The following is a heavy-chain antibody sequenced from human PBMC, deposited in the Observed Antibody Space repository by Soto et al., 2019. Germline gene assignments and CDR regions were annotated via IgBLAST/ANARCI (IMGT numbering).Heavy chain of an antibody. V-gene: IGHV4-4*07. CDR2: VSTSGNV. Sequence: SETLSLTCTVSGGSLTKYYWSWIRQPAGQGQEWIGRVSTSGNVVSKASLRSRLTMSVDTSKSQFSLRLTSVTAADTAVYYCARDTSDCWSLYTLDFQYWGQGALVTVSS. CDR1: GGSLTKYY. J-gene: IGHJ4*02. CDR3: ARDTSDCWSLYTLDFQY. D-gene: IGHD3-3*01.